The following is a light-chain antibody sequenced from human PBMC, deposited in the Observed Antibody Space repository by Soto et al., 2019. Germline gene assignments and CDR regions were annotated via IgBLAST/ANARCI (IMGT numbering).Light chain of an antibody. CDR1: QSINIY. J-gene: IGKJ2*01. V-gene: IGKV1-39*01. Sequence: IQLTPSPSSLSASVGDRVTVTCRASQSINIYLNWYQLKPGKAPTLLIYAASSLQSGVPSRFSGGGSRTDFTLTISSLQPEEFATYYCQQSYRSPYTFGQGTKLEI. CDR3: QQSYRSPYT. CDR2: AAS.